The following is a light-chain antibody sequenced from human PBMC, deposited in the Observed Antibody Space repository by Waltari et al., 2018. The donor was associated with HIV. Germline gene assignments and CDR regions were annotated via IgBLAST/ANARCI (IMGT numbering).Light chain of an antibody. CDR3: QTWGAGFQV. CDR1: SGHTSYA. V-gene: IGLV4-69*01. CDR2: VNSDDSL. J-gene: IGLJ2*01. Sequence: QLVLTQSPSASASLGASVKFTCTLDSGHTSYAIAWHQQQPAKGPRYLMKVNSDDSLMKGDGTPHRFSGSSSGAERYRTISSLQSEDEADYYCQTWGAGFQVFGGGTKVTVL.